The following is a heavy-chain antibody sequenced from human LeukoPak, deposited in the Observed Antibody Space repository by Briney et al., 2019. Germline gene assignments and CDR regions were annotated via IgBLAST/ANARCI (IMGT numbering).Heavy chain of an antibody. CDR1: GDSVSSNSAA. J-gene: IGHJ6*03. V-gene: IGHV6-1*01. D-gene: IGHD1-20*01. Sequence: SQTLSLTCAISGDSVSSNSAAWNWIRQSPSRGLEWLGRTYYRSKWYNDYAVSVKSRITINPDTSKNQFSLQLNSVTPEDTAVYYCARDKRGITGTIGSRYYYYMDVWGKGTTVTVSS. CDR2: TYYRSKWYN. CDR3: ARDKRGITGTIGSRYYYYMDV.